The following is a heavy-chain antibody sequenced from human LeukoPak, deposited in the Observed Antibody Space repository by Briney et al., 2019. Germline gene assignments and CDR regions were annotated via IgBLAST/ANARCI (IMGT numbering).Heavy chain of an antibody. J-gene: IGHJ3*02. CDR1: GFTFSSYA. Sequence: GGSLRLSCAASGFTFSSYAMSRVRQAPGKGLEWVSAISGSGGSTYYADSVKGRFTISRDNSKNTLYLQMNSLRAEDTAVYYCARITPVTYAFDIWGQGTMVTVSS. D-gene: IGHD1-14*01. CDR2: ISGSGGST. V-gene: IGHV3-23*01. CDR3: ARITPVTYAFDI.